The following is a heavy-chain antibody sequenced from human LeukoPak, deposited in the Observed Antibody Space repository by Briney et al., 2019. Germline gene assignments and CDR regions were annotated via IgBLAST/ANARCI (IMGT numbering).Heavy chain of an antibody. CDR3: ATAGGDGSRMGFDP. J-gene: IGHJ5*02. D-gene: IGHD2-15*01. CDR1: TFTFSIYW. Sequence: PGGSLRLSCEASTFTFSIYWMHWVRQTPGKGLVWVSCISADGSVTRYADSVKGRFTISRDNTKSTLYLQMHSLRAEDTAVYYCATAGGDGSRMGFDPWGQGTLVTVSS. V-gene: IGHV3-74*01. CDR2: ISADGSVT.